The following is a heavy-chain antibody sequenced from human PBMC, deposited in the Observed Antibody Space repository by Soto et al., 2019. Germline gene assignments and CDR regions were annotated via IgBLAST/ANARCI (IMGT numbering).Heavy chain of an antibody. CDR2: IYPGDSDT. CDR3: ARSADYYDSSGLTSYYFDY. Sequence: GESLKISCKGSGYSFTSYWIGWVRQMPGKGLEWMGIIYPGDSDTRYSPSFQGQVTISADKSISTAYLQWSSLKASDTAMYYCARSADYYDSSGLTSYYFDYWGQGTLVTVSS. V-gene: IGHV5-51*01. CDR1: GYSFTSYW. D-gene: IGHD3-22*01. J-gene: IGHJ4*02.